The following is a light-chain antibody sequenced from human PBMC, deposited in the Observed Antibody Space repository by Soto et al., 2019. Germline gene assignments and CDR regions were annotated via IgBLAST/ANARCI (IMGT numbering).Light chain of an antibody. CDR1: QNINTW. CDR3: QQYNDYSGT. V-gene: IGKV1-5*03. J-gene: IGKJ1*01. Sequence: DIQMTQSPSTLSASVGDRVTITCRASQNINTWLAWYQQIPGKAPKLLISKASSLESGVPSRFSGSGSGTEFSLTFSSLQPDDFATYYCQQYNDYSGTFGQGTKVEIK. CDR2: KAS.